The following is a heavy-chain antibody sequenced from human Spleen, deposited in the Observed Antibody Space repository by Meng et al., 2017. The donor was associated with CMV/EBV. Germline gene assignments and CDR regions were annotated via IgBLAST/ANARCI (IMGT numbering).Heavy chain of an antibody. Sequence: GGSLRLSCAASGFTFSSYAMHWVRQAPGKGLEWVAVIRYDGSNKFYADSVKGRFAISRDNSKNSLYLQMNSLRAEDTAVYYCAKDSDTAPSGWGQGTLVTVSS. V-gene: IGHV3-30*02. CDR1: GFTFSSYA. D-gene: IGHD5-18*01. CDR2: IRYDGSNK. J-gene: IGHJ4*02. CDR3: AKDSDTAPSG.